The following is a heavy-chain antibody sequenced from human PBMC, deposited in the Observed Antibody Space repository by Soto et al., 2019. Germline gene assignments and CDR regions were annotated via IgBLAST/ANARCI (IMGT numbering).Heavy chain of an antibody. V-gene: IGHV1-69*01. J-gene: IGHJ5*02. Sequence: QVQLVRSGAEVKKPGSSVKVSCKASGGTFSSYAISWVRQAPGQGLEWMGGIIPIFGTANYAQKFQGRVTITADESTSTAYMELSSLRSEDTAVYYCARDMAGEYCSGGSCYLNWFDPWGQGTLVTVSS. CDR1: GGTFSSYA. D-gene: IGHD2-15*01. CDR2: IIPIFGTA. CDR3: ARDMAGEYCSGGSCYLNWFDP.